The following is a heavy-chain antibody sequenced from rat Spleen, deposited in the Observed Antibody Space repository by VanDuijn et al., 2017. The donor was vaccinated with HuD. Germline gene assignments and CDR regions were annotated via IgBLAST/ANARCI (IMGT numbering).Heavy chain of an antibody. V-gene: IGHV2-72*01. Sequence: QVQLKESGPGLVQPSQTLSLTCTVSGFSLTSNSVSWVRQPPGKSLVWMGTLWAGGGTSYNSAVQSRLSISRDTSKSQVFLKMNSLQPEDTGTYYCARRRDSYAHFDYWGQGVMVTVSS. D-gene: IGHD1-12*01. CDR3: ARRRDSYAHFDY. CDR1: GFSLTSNS. CDR2: LWAGGGT. J-gene: IGHJ2*01.